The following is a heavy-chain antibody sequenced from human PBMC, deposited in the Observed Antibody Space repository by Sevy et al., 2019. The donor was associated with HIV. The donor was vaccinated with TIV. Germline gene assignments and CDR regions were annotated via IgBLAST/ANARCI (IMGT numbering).Heavy chain of an antibody. Sequence: GGSLRLSCAASGFTFSSYAMSWVRQAPGKGLEWVSAISGSGAGTYYADSVKGRFTISRDNSKNTLYLQMSSLGAEDTAVYYCAEARGTYSYYYMDVWGKGTTVTVSS. CDR2: ISGSGAGT. CDR1: GFTFSSYA. J-gene: IGHJ6*03. V-gene: IGHV3-23*01. CDR3: AEARGTYSYYYMDV. D-gene: IGHD1-26*01.